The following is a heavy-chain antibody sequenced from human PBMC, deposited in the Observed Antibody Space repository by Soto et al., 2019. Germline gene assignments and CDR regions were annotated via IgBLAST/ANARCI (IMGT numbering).Heavy chain of an antibody. CDR3: ARDLDIVLMVYAPRGAGMDV. CDR2: ISAYNGNT. D-gene: IGHD2-8*01. J-gene: IGHJ6*02. V-gene: IGHV1-18*01. Sequence: QVQLVQSGAEVKKPGASVKVSCKASGYTFTSYGISWVRQAPGQGLEWMGWISAYNGNTNYAQKLQGRGTMTTDTSTSTAYMELRSLRSDDTAVYYCARDLDIVLMVYAPRGAGMDVWGQGTTVTVSS. CDR1: GYTFTSYG.